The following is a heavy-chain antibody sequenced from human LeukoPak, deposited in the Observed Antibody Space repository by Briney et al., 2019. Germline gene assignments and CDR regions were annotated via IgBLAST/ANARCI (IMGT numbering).Heavy chain of an antibody. Sequence: SETLSLTCTVSGGSISSYYWSWIRQPAGKGLEWIGRIYTSGSTNYNPSLKSRVTMSVDTSKNQFSLKLSSVTAADTAVYYCARGLLWFGESDMDDAFDIWGQGTTVTVSS. V-gene: IGHV4-4*07. CDR3: ARGLLWFGESDMDDAFDI. CDR2: IYTSGST. CDR1: GGSISSYY. J-gene: IGHJ3*02. D-gene: IGHD3-10*01.